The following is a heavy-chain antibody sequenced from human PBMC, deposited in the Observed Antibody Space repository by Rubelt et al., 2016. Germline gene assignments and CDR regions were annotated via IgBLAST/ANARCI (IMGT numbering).Heavy chain of an antibody. V-gene: IGHV1-18*01. Sequence: QVQLVQSGAEVKRPGASVKVSCKASGYPFTTYGVTWVRQAPGQGLEWMGWISAYNGNTNYAQKLQGRVTMTTDTSTSTAYMELRSLRSDDTAVYYCGGSGDAWGPVVWGQGTLVTVSS. J-gene: IGHJ4*02. D-gene: IGHD6-19*01. CDR3: GGSGDAWGPVV. CDR2: ISAYNGNT. CDR1: GYPFTTYG.